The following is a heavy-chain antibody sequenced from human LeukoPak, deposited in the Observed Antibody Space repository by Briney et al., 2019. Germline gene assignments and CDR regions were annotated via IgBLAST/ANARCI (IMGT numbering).Heavy chain of an antibody. Sequence: GGSLRLSCAASGFTFSSYSMNWVRQAPGKGLEWVSYISSSSSTIYYADSVKGRFTLSRDNAKNSLYLQMNSLRAEDTAVYYCARAGGYSSGWSRGPYRFDPWGQGTPVTVSS. J-gene: IGHJ5*02. CDR3: ARAGGYSSGWSRGPYRFDP. CDR2: ISSSSSTI. CDR1: GFTFSSYS. D-gene: IGHD6-19*01. V-gene: IGHV3-48*01.